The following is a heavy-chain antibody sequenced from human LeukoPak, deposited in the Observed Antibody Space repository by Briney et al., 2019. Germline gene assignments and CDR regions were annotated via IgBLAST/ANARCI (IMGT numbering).Heavy chain of an antibody. Sequence: GGSLRLSCAASGFTFSSYSMNWVRQAPGKGLEWVSSISSSSSYIYYADSVKGRFTISRDNAKNSLYLQMNSLRAEDTAVYYCARDGLGYCSGGSCYPPYYYYYYMDVWGKGTTVTISS. J-gene: IGHJ6*03. CDR3: ARDGLGYCSGGSCYPPYYYYYYMDV. D-gene: IGHD2-15*01. CDR2: ISSSSSYI. V-gene: IGHV3-21*01. CDR1: GFTFSSYS.